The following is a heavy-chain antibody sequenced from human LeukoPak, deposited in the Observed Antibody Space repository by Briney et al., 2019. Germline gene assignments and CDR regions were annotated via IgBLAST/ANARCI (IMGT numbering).Heavy chain of an antibody. J-gene: IGHJ3*02. V-gene: IGHV4-39*01. CDR1: GGSISSSSYY. CDR3: AGGVDPGWYHPFDI. D-gene: IGHD6-19*01. Sequence: SETLSLTCTVSGGSISSSSYYWGWIRQPPGKGLEWIGSIYYSGSTYYNPSLKSRVTISVDTSKNQFSLKLSSVTAADTAVYYCAGGVDPGWYHPFDIWGQGTMVTVSS. CDR2: IYYSGST.